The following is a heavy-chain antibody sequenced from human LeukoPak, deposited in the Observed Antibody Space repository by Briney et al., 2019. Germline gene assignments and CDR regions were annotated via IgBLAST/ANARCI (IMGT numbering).Heavy chain of an antibody. CDR3: AKVHRVVPATGVYYFDY. J-gene: IGHJ4*02. V-gene: IGHV3-23*01. CDR1: GFTFSSYA. D-gene: IGHD2-2*01. Sequence: PGGSLRLSCAASGFTFSSYAMSWVRQAPGKGLEWVSAISGSGGSTYYADSVKGRFTISRDNSKNTLYLQMNSLRAEDTAVYYCAKVHRVVPATGVYYFDYWGQGTLVTVSS. CDR2: ISGSGGST.